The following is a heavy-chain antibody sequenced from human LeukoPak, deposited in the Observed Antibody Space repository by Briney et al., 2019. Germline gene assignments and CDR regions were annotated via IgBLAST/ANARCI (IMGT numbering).Heavy chain of an antibody. CDR3: ARLVGLDRPDY. Sequence: SGTLSLTCAVSGGSISSSNWWSWVRQPPGKGLEWIGEIYHSGSTNYNPSLKSRVTISVDTSKNQFSLKLSSVTAADTAVYYCARLVGLDRPDYWGQGTLVTVSS. CDR2: IYHSGST. J-gene: IGHJ4*02. D-gene: IGHD3-16*01. V-gene: IGHV4-4*02. CDR1: GGSISSSNW.